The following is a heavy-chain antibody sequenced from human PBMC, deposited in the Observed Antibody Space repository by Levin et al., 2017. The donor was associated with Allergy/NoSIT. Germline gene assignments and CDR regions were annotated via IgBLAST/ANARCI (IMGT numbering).Heavy chain of an antibody. CDR2: IYYSGST. CDR3: ARGVPLGYCSGGSCYYKAYFDY. V-gene: IGHV4-59*01. CDR1: GGSISSYY. D-gene: IGHD2-15*01. J-gene: IGHJ4*02. Sequence: SQTLSLTCTVSGGSISSYYWSWIRQPPGKGLEWIGYIYYSGSTNYNPSLKSRVTISVDTSKNQFSLKLSSVTAADTAVYYCARGVPLGYCSGGSCYYKAYFDYWGQGTLVTVSS.